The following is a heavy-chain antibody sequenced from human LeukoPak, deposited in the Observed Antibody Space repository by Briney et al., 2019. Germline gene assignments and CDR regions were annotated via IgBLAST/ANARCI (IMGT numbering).Heavy chain of an antibody. D-gene: IGHD3-3*01. J-gene: IGHJ6*03. CDR3: AKRYHDFWSGYYYYYMDV. V-gene: IGHV3-11*04. CDR2: ISSSGSTI. Sequence: GGSLRLSCAASGFTFSDYYMSWIRQAPGKGLEWVSYISSSGSTIYYADSVKGRFTISRDNSKNTLYLQMNSLRAEDTAVYYCAKRYHDFWSGYYYYYMDVWGKGTTVTVSS. CDR1: GFTFSDYY.